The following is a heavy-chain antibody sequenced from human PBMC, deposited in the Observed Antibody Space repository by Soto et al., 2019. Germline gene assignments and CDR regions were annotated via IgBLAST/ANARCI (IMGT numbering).Heavy chain of an antibody. V-gene: IGHV4-39*05. J-gene: IGHJ5*01. CDR3: GRVVEGATRHTDPDS. CDR1: CFSLHKSHSF. D-gene: IGHD2-21*01. CDR2: VYHNGGA. Sequence: PSETPSPTRTFSCFSLHKSHSFLAWVRQPPGKGLEFIGSVYHNGGAHYNSSLKSRVTISVDTAHNQVSLRMRSLTAADTAVYYCGRVVEGATRHTDPDSWGQGILVTVSS.